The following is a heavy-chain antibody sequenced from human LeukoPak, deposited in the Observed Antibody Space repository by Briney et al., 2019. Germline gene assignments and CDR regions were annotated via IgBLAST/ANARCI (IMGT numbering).Heavy chain of an antibody. CDR2: ISSSSSYI. V-gene: IGHV3-21*01. CDR1: GFTFSSYS. Sequence: GGSLRLSCAASGFTFSSYSMNWVRQAPGKGLEWVSSISSSSSYIYYADSVKGRFTISRDNAKNSLYLQMNSLRAEDTAVYYCARAGGYCTNGVCPHLGYWGQGTLVTVSS. CDR3: ARAGGYCTNGVCPHLGY. D-gene: IGHD2-8*01. J-gene: IGHJ4*02.